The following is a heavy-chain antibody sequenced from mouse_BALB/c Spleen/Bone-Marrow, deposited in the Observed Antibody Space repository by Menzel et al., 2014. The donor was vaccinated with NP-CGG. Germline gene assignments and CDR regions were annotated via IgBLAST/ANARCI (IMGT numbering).Heavy chain of an antibody. D-gene: IGHD4-1*01. Sequence: VMLVESGPGLVAPSQSLSITCTVSGFSLTGYGVNWVRQPPGKGLEWLGMIWGDGSTDYNSALKSRLSISKDNSKSQVFLKMNSLQTDDTATYYCARELGHYAMDYWGQGTSVTVSS. J-gene: IGHJ4*01. CDR1: GFSLTGYG. CDR3: ARELGHYAMDY. CDR2: IWGDGST. V-gene: IGHV2-6-7*01.